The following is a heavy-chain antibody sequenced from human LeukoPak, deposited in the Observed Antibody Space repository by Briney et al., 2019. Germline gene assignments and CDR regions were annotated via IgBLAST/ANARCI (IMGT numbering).Heavy chain of an antibody. CDR1: GYTFTSYG. CDR2: ISAYNGNT. V-gene: IGHV1-18*01. CDR3: ARVDPAGIRTSAFDI. Sequence: ASVKVSCKASGYTFTSYGISWVRQAPGQGLEWIGWISAYNGNTNYAQKLQGRVTMTTETSTSTAYMELRSLRSDDTAVYYCARVDPAGIRTSAFDIWGQGTMVTVSS. J-gene: IGHJ3*02. D-gene: IGHD2/OR15-2a*01.